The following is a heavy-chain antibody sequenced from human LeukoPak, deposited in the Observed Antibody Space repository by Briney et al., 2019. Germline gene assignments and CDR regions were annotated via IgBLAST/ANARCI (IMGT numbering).Heavy chain of an antibody. Sequence: RGESLKISCKGSGYSFTSYWIGWVRQMPGKGLEWMGIIYPGDSDTRYSPSFQGQVTISADKSISTAYLQWSSLKASDTAMYYCARRSGSGYSNYDAYFDYWGQGTLVTVSS. CDR1: GYSFTSYW. CDR2: IYPGDSDT. V-gene: IGHV5-51*01. CDR3: ARRSGSGYSNYDAYFDY. J-gene: IGHJ4*02. D-gene: IGHD4-11*01.